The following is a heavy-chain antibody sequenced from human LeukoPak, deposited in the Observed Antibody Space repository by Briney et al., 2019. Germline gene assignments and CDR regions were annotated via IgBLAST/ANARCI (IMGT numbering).Heavy chain of an antibody. CDR1: GGSFSGYY. CDR2: IYYSGST. V-gene: IGHV4-59*01. J-gene: IGHJ3*02. CDR3: ARDFGLSGNAFDI. D-gene: IGHD3-16*01. Sequence: SETLSLTCAVYGGSFSGYYWSWIRQPPGKGLEWIGYIYYSGSTNYNPSLKSRVTISVDTSKNQFSLKLSSVTAADTAVYYCARDFGLSGNAFDIWGQGTMVTVSS.